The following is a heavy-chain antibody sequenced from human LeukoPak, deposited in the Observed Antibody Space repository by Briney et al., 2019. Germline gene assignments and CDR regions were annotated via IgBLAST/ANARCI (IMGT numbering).Heavy chain of an antibody. D-gene: IGHD3-22*01. CDR1: GFTVSSNY. Sequence: GGSLRLSCAASGFTVSSNYMSWVRQTPGKGLEWVSVIYSGGSTYYADSVKGRFTISRDNSKNTLYLQMNSLRAEDTAVYYCARAPFDSSGYYYDFYYYYMDVWGKGTMVTVSS. CDR2: IYSGGST. V-gene: IGHV3-53*01. CDR3: ARAPFDSSGYYYDFYYYYMDV. J-gene: IGHJ6*03.